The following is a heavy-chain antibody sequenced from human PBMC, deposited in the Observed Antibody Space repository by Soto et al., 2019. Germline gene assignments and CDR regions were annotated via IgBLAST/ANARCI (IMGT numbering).Heavy chain of an antibody. V-gene: IGHV3-23*01. CDR3: AKDPLGKSYYDSSGYYSYFDY. CDR1: GFTISSYA. D-gene: IGHD3-22*01. Sequence: EVQLLESGGGLVQPGGSLRLSCAASGFTISSYAMSRVRQAPGKGLEWVSAISDSGGSTYYADSVKGRFTISRDNSKNTLYLQMNSLRAEDTAVYYCAKDPLGKSYYDSSGYYSYFDYWGQGTLVTVSS. J-gene: IGHJ4*02. CDR2: ISDSGGST.